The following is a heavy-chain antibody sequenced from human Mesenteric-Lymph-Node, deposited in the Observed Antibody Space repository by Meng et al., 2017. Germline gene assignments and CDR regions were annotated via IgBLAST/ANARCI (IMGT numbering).Heavy chain of an antibody. Sequence: GESLKISCAASEFIFDDYAMHWVRWVRQAPGKGLVWVSRINSDGSSASYADSVKGRFTISRDNSKNTLYLQMNSLRAEDTAVYYCAAETPYCSGGSCSGTFAAFDIWGQGTLVTVSS. D-gene: IGHD2-15*01. J-gene: IGHJ3*02. CDR3: AAETPYCSGGSCSGTFAAFDI. CDR2: INSDGSSA. CDR1: EFIFDDYAMHW. V-gene: IGHV3-74*01.